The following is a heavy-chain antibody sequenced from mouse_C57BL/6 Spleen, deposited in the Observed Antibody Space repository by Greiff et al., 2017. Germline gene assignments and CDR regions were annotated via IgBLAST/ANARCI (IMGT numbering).Heavy chain of an antibody. V-gene: IGHV14-2*01. Sequence: VQLKESGAELVKPGASVKLSCTASGFNIKDYYMHWVKQRTEQGLEWIGRIDPEDGETKSDPKFQGKATITADTASNTAYLQLSSLTSEDTAVYYCARGTYYSNLGMDYWGQGTSVTVSS. D-gene: IGHD2-5*01. CDR3: ARGTYYSNLGMDY. CDR2: IDPEDGET. CDR1: GFNIKDYY. J-gene: IGHJ4*01.